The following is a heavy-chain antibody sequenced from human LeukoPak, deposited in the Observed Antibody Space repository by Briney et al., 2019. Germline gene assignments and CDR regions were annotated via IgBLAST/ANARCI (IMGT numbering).Heavy chain of an antibody. CDR1: GFTFSSYG. V-gene: IGHV3-30*02. CDR3: ARGPFTMVRGLNRGHYFDY. Sequence: GGSLRLSCAASGFTFSSYGMYWVRQAPGKGLEWVAFIRFDGSNKYYADSVKGRFTISRDNSKNTLYLQMNSLRPEDTAVYYCARGPFTMVRGLNRGHYFDYWGQGTLVTASS. D-gene: IGHD3-10*01. J-gene: IGHJ4*02. CDR2: IRFDGSNK.